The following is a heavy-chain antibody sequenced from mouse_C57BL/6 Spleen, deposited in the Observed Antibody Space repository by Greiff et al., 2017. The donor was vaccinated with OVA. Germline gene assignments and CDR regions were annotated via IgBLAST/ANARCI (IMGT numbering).Heavy chain of an antibody. CDR2: IYPGDGDT. Sequence: VQLQQSGPELVKPGASVKISCKASGYAFSSSWMNWVKQRPGKGLEWIGRIYPGDGDTNYNGKFKGKATLTADKSSSTAYMQLSSLTSEDSAVYFCARTGLLQGDFDYWGQGTTLTVSS. CDR3: ARTGLLQGDFDY. D-gene: IGHD1-1*01. J-gene: IGHJ2*01. CDR1: GYAFSSSW. V-gene: IGHV1-82*01.